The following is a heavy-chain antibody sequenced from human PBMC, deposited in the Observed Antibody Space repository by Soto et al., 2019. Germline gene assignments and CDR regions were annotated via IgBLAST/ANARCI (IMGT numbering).Heavy chain of an antibody. D-gene: IGHD1-7*01. CDR1: GGSISSYY. Sequence: SETLSLTCTVSGGSISSYYWSWIRQPPGKGLEWIGYIYYSGSTNYNPSLKSRVTISVDTSKNQFSLKLSSVTAADTAVYYCARDGATGTTKGSIYIDYSGQGTLVTVST. V-gene: IGHV4-59*01. J-gene: IGHJ4*02. CDR3: ARDGATGTTKGSIYIDY. CDR2: IYYSGST.